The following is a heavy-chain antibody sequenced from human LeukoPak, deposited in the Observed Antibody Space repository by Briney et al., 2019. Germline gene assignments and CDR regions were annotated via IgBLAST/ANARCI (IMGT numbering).Heavy chain of an antibody. V-gene: IGHV4-59*08. CDR1: GGSINSYY. D-gene: IGHD6-13*01. J-gene: IGHJ5*02. Sequence: SETLSLTCTVSGGSINSYYWSWIRQPPGKGLEWIGYIYYSGSTNYNPSLKSRVTISVDTSKNQFSLNLTSVTAADTAVYYCARHGTAAPRKFDPWGQGTLVTVYS. CDR2: IYYSGST. CDR3: ARHGTAAPRKFDP.